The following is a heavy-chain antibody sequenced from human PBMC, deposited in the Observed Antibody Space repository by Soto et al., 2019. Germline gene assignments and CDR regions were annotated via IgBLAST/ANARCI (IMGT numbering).Heavy chain of an antibody. J-gene: IGHJ4*02. CDR2: MQPSSGRT. V-gene: IGHV1-8*01. CDR1: GYSFTSLD. Sequence: QVQLVQSGAEVREPGASVKVSCKASGYSFTSLDINRVRQTTGQGLEWMGWMQPSSGRTGYAQKFQGRVTMTRDTSINTAYMELSSLTSDVTAFYYCARGVTAGVDYWGQGTLVTVSS. CDR3: ARGVTAGVDY. D-gene: IGHD1-26*01.